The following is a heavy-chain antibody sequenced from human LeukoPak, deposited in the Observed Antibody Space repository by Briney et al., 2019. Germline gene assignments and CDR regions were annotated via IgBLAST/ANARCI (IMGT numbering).Heavy chain of an antibody. CDR2: IYHSGST. CDR1: GGSISSGGYY. D-gene: IGHD3-16*01. CDR3: ARGGGIDY. J-gene: IGHJ4*02. Sequence: PSETLSLTCTVSGGSISSGGYYWSWIRQPPGKGLEWIGYIYHSGSTYYNPSLKSRVTISVDRSKNQFSLKLSSVTAADTAVYYCARGGGIDYWGQGTLVTVSS. V-gene: IGHV4-30-2*01.